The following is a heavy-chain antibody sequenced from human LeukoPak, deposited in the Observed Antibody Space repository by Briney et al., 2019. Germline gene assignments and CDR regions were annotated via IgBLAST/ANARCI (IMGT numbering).Heavy chain of an antibody. CDR3: ARRLLQLWAQFDY. D-gene: IGHD5-18*01. V-gene: IGHV1-69*13. Sequence: SVKVSCNASGGTFSSYAISWVRQAPGQGLEWMGGIIPIFGTANYAQKFQGRVTITADESTSTAYMELSSLRSEDTAVYYCARRLLQLWAQFDYWGQGTLVTVSS. CDR1: GGTFSSYA. J-gene: IGHJ4*02. CDR2: IIPIFGTA.